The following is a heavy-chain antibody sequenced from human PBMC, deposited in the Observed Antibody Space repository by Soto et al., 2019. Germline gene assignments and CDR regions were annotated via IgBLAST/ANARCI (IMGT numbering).Heavy chain of an antibody. J-gene: IGHJ4*02. CDR3: VRNSDYDFWSGFLY. D-gene: IGHD3-3*01. CDR1: GFTFNTFT. Sequence: GGSLRLSXAASGFTFNTFTMTWVRQAPGKGLEWVSSVTGSGVSTKYADPVKGRFTISRDNSKNTLYLQLNTLTAEDTAVYFCVRNSDYDFWSGFLYWGQGALVTV. V-gene: IGHV3-23*01. CDR2: VTGSGVST.